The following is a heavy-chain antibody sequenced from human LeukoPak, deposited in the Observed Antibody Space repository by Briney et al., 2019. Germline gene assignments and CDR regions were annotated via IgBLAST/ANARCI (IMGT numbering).Heavy chain of an antibody. CDR3: AKDSSSWYYFDY. V-gene: IGHV3-23*01. CDR2: ISGSGGST. J-gene: IGHJ4*02. Sequence: PGGSLRLSCAASGFTFSSYAMSWVRQAPGKELEWVSAISGSGGSTYYADSVKGRFTISRDNSKNTLYLQMNSLRAEDTAVYYCAKDSSSWYYFDYWGQGTLVTVSS. D-gene: IGHD6-13*01. CDR1: GFTFSSYA.